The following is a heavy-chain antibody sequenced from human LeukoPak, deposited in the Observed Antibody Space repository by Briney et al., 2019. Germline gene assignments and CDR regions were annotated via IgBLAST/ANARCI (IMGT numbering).Heavy chain of an antibody. J-gene: IGHJ6*03. CDR1: GGTFSSYA. Sequence: SVKVSCKASGGTFSSYAISWVRQAPGQGLEWMGGIIPIFGTANYAQKFQGRVTITADESTSTAYMELSSLRSEDTAVYYCARDWGKVAPAPPYYYYYYMDVWGKGTTVTVSS. D-gene: IGHD6-13*01. CDR2: IIPIFGTA. CDR3: ARDWGKVAPAPPYYYYYYMDV. V-gene: IGHV1-69*13.